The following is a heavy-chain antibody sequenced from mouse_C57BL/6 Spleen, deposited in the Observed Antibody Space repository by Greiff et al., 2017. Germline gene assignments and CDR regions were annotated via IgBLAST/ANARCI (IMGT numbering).Heavy chain of an antibody. CDR3: ARRATAMDY. Sequence: VKLQESGAELAKPGASVKLSCKASGYTFTSYWMHWVKQRPGQGLEWIGYINPSSGYTTYNQKFKVKATLTADKSSSTAYMQLSSLTYEDSAVYYCARRATAMDYWGQGTSVTVSS. D-gene: IGHD3-1*01. V-gene: IGHV1-7*01. CDR1: GYTFTSYW. CDR2: INPSSGYT. J-gene: IGHJ4*01.